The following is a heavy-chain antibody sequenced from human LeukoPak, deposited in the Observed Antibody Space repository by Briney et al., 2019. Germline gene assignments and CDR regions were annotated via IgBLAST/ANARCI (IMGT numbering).Heavy chain of an antibody. CDR2: INHSGST. CDR3: AKGLGYCSSTSCPHFDY. D-gene: IGHD2-2*01. J-gene: IGHJ4*02. CDR1: GGSFSGYY. Sequence: PSETLSLTCAVYGGSFSGYYWSWIRRPPGKGLEWIGEINHSGSTNYNPSLKSRVAISVDTSKNQFSLKLSSVTAPDTAVYYCAKGLGYCSSTSCPHFDYWGQGTLVTVSS. V-gene: IGHV4-34*01.